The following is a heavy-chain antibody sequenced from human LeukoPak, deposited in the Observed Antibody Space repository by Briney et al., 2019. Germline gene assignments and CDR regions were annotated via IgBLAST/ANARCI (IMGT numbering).Heavy chain of an antibody. CDR1: GGSVSSGSYY. CDR2: IYYSGST. Sequence: PSETLSLTCTVSGGSVSSGSYYWSWLRQPPGKGLEWIAYIYYSGSTNYNPSLKSRVTISVDTSKNQFSLKLSSVTAADTAVYYCAREGVGMYYFDYWGQGTLVTVSS. J-gene: IGHJ4*02. V-gene: IGHV4-61*01. D-gene: IGHD2-15*01. CDR3: AREGVGMYYFDY.